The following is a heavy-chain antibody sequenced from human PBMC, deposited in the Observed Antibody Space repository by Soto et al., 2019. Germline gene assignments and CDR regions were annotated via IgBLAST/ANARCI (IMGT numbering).Heavy chain of an antibody. J-gene: IGHJ4*02. V-gene: IGHV3-23*01. CDR1: GFTFSSYA. CDR2: ISGSGGST. D-gene: IGHD3-22*01. Sequence: GGSLRLSCAASGFTFSSYAMSWVRQAPGKGLEWVSAISGSGGSTYYADSVKGRFTISRDNSKNTLYLQMNSLRAEDTAVYYCASEPSTAPSYAYYYDSSGPPGYWGQGTLVTVSS. CDR3: ASEPSTAPSYAYYYDSSGPPGY.